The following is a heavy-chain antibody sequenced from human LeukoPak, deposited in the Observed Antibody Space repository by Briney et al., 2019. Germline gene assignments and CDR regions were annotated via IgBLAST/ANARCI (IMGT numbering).Heavy chain of an antibody. CDR1: GGSLSGYY. J-gene: IGHJ4*02. D-gene: IGHD2-2*01. CDR3: ARFDIVVVPAAFDY. Sequence: PSETLSLTCAVYGGSLSGYYWSWIRQPPGKGLEWIGEINHSGSTNYNPSLKSRVTISVDTSKNQFSLKLSSVTAADTAVYYCARFDIVVVPAAFDYWGQGTLVTVSS. CDR2: INHSGST. V-gene: IGHV4-34*01.